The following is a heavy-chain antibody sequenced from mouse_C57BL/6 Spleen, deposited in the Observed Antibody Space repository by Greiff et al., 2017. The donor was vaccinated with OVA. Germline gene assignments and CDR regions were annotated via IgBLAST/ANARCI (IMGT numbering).Heavy chain of an antibody. V-gene: IGHV3-6*01. CDR2: ISYDGSN. Sequence: ESGPGLVKPSQSLSLTCSVTGYSITSGYYWNWIRQFPGNKLEWMGYISYDGSNNYNPSLKNRISITRDTSKNQFFLKLNSVTTEDTATYYCASKSPSYGSSSYYAMDYWGQGTSVTVSS. CDR1: GYSITSGYY. J-gene: IGHJ4*01. CDR3: ASKSPSYGSSSYYAMDY. D-gene: IGHD1-1*01.